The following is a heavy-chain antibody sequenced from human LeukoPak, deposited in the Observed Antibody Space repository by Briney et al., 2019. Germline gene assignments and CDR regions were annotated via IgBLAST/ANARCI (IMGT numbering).Heavy chain of an antibody. V-gene: IGHV4-59*01. CDR3: ARGVGMVAGNFDY. D-gene: IGHD6-19*01. CDR2: IYYSGST. Sequence: SETLSLTCTVSGGSISSYYWSRIRQPPGKGLEWIGYIYYSGSTNYNPSLKSRVTISVDTSKNQFSLKLSSVTAADTAVYYCARGVGMVAGNFDYWGQGTLVTVSS. J-gene: IGHJ4*02. CDR1: GGSISSYY.